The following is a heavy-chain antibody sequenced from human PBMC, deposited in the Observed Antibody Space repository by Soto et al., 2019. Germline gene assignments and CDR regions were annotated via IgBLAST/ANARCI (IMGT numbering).Heavy chain of an antibody. CDR2: MYYSGST. Sequence: SETLSLTCTVSGGSISSGGYYWSWIRQHPGKGLEWIGYMYYSGSTHYNPSLKSRVAISGDTSKNQFSLKLSSVTAADTAVYYCARDLREGDYNWFDPWGQGTLVTVSS. CDR3: ARDLREGDYNWFDP. D-gene: IGHD2-21*02. J-gene: IGHJ5*02. V-gene: IGHV4-31*03. CDR1: GGSISSGGYY.